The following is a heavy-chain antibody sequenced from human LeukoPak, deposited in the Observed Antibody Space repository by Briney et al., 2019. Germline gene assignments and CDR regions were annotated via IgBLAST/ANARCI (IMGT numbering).Heavy chain of an antibody. Sequence: SETLSLTCTVSGGSISSYYWSWIWQPPGKGLEWLGYIYYSGSTNYNPSLKRGVTISVDTSKNQFSLKLSSVTAADTAVYYCASRGYSYYYYYCGMDVWGQGTTVTVSS. CDR3: ASRGYSYYYYYCGMDV. V-gene: IGHV4-59*01. CDR2: IYYSGST. J-gene: IGHJ6*02. D-gene: IGHD5-18*01. CDR1: GGSISSYY.